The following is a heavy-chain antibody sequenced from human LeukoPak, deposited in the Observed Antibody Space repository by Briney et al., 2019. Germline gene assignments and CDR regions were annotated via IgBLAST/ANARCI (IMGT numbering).Heavy chain of an antibody. D-gene: IGHD5-24*01. Sequence: SETLSLTCTVSGGSISSGDYYWSWIRQPPGKGLEWIGYIYYSGSTYYNPSLKSRVAISVDTSKNQFSLKLSSVTAADTAVYYCAREPKRWLQLQVDYWGRGTLVTVSS. CDR1: GGSISSGDYY. CDR2: IYYSGST. V-gene: IGHV4-30-4*01. CDR3: AREPKRWLQLQVDY. J-gene: IGHJ4*02.